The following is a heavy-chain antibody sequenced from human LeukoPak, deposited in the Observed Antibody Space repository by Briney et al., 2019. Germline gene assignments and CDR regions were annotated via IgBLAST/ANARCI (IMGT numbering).Heavy chain of an antibody. CDR1: GFTFSIYA. V-gene: IGHV3-53*01. D-gene: IGHD2-15*01. Sequence: GGSLRLSCATSGFTFSIYAMTWVRQAPGKGLEWVSFIYSDGRTYYADSVKGRFTISRDNSRNTLYLQMNSLRVEDTAVYYCARDDIPVIWGQGTLVTVSS. CDR3: ARDDIPVI. J-gene: IGHJ4*02. CDR2: IYSDGRT.